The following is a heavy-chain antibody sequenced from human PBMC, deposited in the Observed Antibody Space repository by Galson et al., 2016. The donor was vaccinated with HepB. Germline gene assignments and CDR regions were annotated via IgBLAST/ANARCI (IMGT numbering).Heavy chain of an antibody. V-gene: IGHV3-33*01. J-gene: IGHJ3*02. CDR2: IWYDGRRK. CDR1: GFPFSSYG. Sequence: SLRLSCAASGFPFSSYGIHWVRQAPGKGLEWVAVIWYDGRRKYYVDSVRGRFTISRDNYKNMVYLQMNSLRAEDTAVYYCARDRRSGSYGDDFHIWGQGTMVTVSS. CDR3: ARDRRSGSYGDDFHI. D-gene: IGHD1-26*01.